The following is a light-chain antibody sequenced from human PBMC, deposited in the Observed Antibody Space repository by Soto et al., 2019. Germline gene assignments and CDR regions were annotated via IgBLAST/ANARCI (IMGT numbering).Light chain of an antibody. CDR2: EVS. V-gene: IGLV2-14*01. CDR1: SSDVGGYNY. CDR3: SSYTSSSTLNYV. Sequence: QSVLTQPASVSGSPGQSITISCTGTSSDVGGYNYVSWYQQHPGKAPKLMIYEVSNRPSGGSNRFSGSKSGNTASLTISGLQAEDEADYYCSSYTSSSTLNYVFGTGTKGTVL. J-gene: IGLJ1*01.